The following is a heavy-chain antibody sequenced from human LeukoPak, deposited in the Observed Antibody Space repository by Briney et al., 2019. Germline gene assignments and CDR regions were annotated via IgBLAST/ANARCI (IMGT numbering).Heavy chain of an antibody. D-gene: IGHD3-22*01. Sequence: PGESLKISCKGSGYSFTSYWIGWVRQMPGKGLEWMGIIYPGDSDTRYSPSFQGQVTISADKSISTAYLQWSSLKASDTAMYYCARRLYYYDSSGYRDAFDIWGQGTMVTVSS. J-gene: IGHJ3*02. CDR2: IYPGDSDT. V-gene: IGHV5-51*01. CDR1: GYSFTSYW. CDR3: ARRLYYYDSSGYRDAFDI.